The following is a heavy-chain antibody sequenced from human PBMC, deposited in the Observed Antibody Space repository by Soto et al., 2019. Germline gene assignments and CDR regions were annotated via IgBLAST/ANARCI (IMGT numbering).Heavy chain of an antibody. V-gene: IGHV4-31*03. CDR1: GDSISSRSHY. CDR2: IFYTGAT. J-gene: IGHJ5*02. Sequence: SETLSLTCTVSGDSISSRSHYWNWIRQLPGKGLEFIGYIFYTGATYYNPSLRGRVSMSIDTSKNQFSLNLRSVTAADTAVYYCAREGRHSGGMRDNWFDPWGQGALVTVSS. D-gene: IGHD3-10*01. CDR3: AREGRHSGGMRDNWFDP.